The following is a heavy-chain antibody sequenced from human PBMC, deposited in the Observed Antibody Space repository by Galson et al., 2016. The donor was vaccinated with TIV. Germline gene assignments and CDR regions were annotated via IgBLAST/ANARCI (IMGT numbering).Heavy chain of an antibody. CDR2: ISYDGSDK. CDR3: ARVFSSYYFDN. CDR1: GFTFSSYG. V-gene: IGHV3-30*03. J-gene: IGHJ4*02. Sequence: SLRLSCAASGFTFSSYGLHWVRQAPGKGLEWVAYISYDGSDKTSADSVKGRFTISRDKSKNTLYLQMNSLRPEDTAVYYCARVFSSYYFDNWGLGTLVTVSS. D-gene: IGHD3-22*01.